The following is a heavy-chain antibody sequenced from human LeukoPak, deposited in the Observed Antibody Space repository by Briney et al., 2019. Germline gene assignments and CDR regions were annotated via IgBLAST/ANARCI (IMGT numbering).Heavy chain of an antibody. D-gene: IGHD1-26*01. Sequence: ASVKVSCKASGGTFSSYAISWVRQAPGQGLEWMGRIIPIFGTANYAQKFQGRVTITTDESTSTAYMELSSLRSEDTAVYYCARDGSGTYYGDYWGQGTLLTVSS. CDR2: IIPIFGTA. CDR3: ARDGSGTYYGDY. CDR1: GGTFSSYA. V-gene: IGHV1-69*05. J-gene: IGHJ4*02.